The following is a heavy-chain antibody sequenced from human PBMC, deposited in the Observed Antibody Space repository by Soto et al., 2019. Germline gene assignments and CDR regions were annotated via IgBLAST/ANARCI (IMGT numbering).Heavy chain of an antibody. D-gene: IGHD6-6*01. J-gene: IGHJ6*02. Sequence: PSETLSLTCTVSCGSVISGSYYWSWIRQPPGKGLEWIGYIYYSGSTNYNPSLKSRVTISVDTSKNQFSLKLSSVTAADTAVYYCAREGGDGAARTGYYYYYGMDVWGQGTTVTVSS. CDR2: IYYSGST. CDR3: AREGGDGAARTGYYYYYGMDV. V-gene: IGHV4-61*01. CDR1: CGSVISGSYY.